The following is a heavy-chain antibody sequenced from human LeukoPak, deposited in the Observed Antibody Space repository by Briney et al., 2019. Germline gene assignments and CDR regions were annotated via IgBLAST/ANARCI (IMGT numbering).Heavy chain of an antibody. J-gene: IGHJ4*02. CDR2: IYYSGGT. CDR3: ARDNGNYDFWSGYYFPFDY. D-gene: IGHD3-3*01. Sequence: SETLSLTCTVSGGSVSSGSYYWSWIRQPPGKGLEWIGYIYYSGGTNYNPSLKSRVTISVDTSKNQFSLKLSSVTAADTAVYYCARDNGNYDFWSGYYFPFDYWGQGTLVTVSS. V-gene: IGHV4-61*01. CDR1: GGSVSSGSYY.